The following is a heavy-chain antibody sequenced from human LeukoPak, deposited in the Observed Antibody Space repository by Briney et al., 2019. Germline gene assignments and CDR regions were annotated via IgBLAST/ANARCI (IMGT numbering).Heavy chain of an antibody. Sequence: GGSLRLSCAASGFTFSSYSMHWVRQAPGKGLEWVAVIFSNGGDKYYADSVKGRFTISRDISKNTLSLQMNSLRAEDTAVYFCAREGLPPDYYGPGSTFDYWGQGTLVTVSS. CDR1: GFTFSSYS. V-gene: IGHV3-30*04. CDR3: AREGLPPDYYGPGSTFDY. J-gene: IGHJ4*02. CDR2: IFSNGGDK. D-gene: IGHD3-10*01.